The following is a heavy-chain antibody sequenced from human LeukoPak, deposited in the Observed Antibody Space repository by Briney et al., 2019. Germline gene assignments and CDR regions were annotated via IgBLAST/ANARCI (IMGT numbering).Heavy chain of an antibody. CDR1: GGSISSGSYY. Sequence: PSETLSLTCTVSGGSISSGSYYWSWIRQPAGKGLEWIGRIYTSGSTNYNPSLKSRVTISVDTSKNQFSLKLSSVTAADTAVYYCASSCGIGSCYSESYYYYGMDVWGQGTTVTVSS. D-gene: IGHD2-15*01. V-gene: IGHV4-61*02. CDR3: ASSCGIGSCYSESYYYYGMDV. J-gene: IGHJ6*02. CDR2: IYTSGST.